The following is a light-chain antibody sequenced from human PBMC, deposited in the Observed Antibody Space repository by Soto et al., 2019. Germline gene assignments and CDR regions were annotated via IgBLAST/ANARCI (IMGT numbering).Light chain of an antibody. CDR2: DAS. V-gene: IGKV1-5*01. J-gene: IGKJ1*01. CDR1: QSIRSW. CDR3: QQYNTYRT. Sequence: DIQMTQSPSTLSASVGDRVTITCRASQSIRSWLAWYQQKPGKTPNLLIYDASSLVTGVPSRFSGSGSGTEFTLTISSLEPDDFATYYCQQYNTYRTLGQGTKVDIK.